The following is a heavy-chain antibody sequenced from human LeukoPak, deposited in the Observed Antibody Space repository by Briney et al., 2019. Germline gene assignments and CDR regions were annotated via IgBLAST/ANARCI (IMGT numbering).Heavy chain of an antibody. Sequence: MHWVRQXPGKGLVWVSRINSDGSTTTYADSVKGRFTISRDNAKNTLFLQMNSLRAEDTAVYYCARDHGDYGNYFDPWGQGTLVTVSS. CDR2: INSDGSTT. D-gene: IGHD4-17*01. CDR3: ARDHGDYGNYFDP. J-gene: IGHJ5*02. V-gene: IGHV3-74*01.